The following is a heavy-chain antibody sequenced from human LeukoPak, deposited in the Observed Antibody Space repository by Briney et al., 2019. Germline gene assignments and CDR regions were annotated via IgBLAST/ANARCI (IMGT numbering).Heavy chain of an antibody. V-gene: IGHV3-23*01. J-gene: IGHJ4*02. CDR2: ISGSGGST. D-gene: IGHD6-13*01. CDR1: GFTFSSYA. Sequence: GGSLRLSCAASGFTFSSYAMHWVRQAPGKGLEWVSAISGSGGSTYYADSVKGRFTISRDNPKNTLYLQMNSLRAEDTAVYYCARDLSVAAAGPEAFDIWGQGTLVTVSS. CDR3: ARDLSVAAAGPEAFDI.